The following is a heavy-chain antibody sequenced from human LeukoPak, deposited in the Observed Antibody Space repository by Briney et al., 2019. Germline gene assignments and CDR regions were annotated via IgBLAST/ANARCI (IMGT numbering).Heavy chain of an antibody. Sequence: ASVKVSCKASGYTFTSYGISWVRQAPGQGLEWMGIINPSGGSTSYAQKFQGRVTMTRDTSTSTVYMELSSLRSEDTAVYYCAREDCSSTSCYLIGWFDPWGQGTLVTVSS. CDR3: AREDCSSTSCYLIGWFDP. J-gene: IGHJ5*02. V-gene: IGHV1-46*03. CDR1: GYTFTSYG. D-gene: IGHD2-2*01. CDR2: INPSGGST.